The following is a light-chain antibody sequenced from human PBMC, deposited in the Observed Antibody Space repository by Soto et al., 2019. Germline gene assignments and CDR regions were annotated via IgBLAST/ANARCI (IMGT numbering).Light chain of an antibody. Sequence: EVVLTQSPGTLSLSPGERATLSCRASQSVSSYIAWYQQKPGQAPRLLISGASSRATGIPDRFSGSGSRTDFTLTISRLEPEDFAVYYCQQYGSSPGTFGGGTKVEIK. J-gene: IGKJ4*01. CDR2: GAS. CDR1: QSVSSY. V-gene: IGKV3-20*01. CDR3: QQYGSSPGT.